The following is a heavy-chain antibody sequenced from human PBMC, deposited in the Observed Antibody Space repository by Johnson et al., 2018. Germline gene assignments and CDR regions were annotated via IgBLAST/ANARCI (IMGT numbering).Heavy chain of an antibody. D-gene: IGHD3-22*01. CDR3: AKSMIVVVNDAFDI. V-gene: IGHV3-30-3*02. Sequence: QVQLVQSGGGVVQPGRSLRLYCAASGFTFSSYAMHWVRQAPGKGLEWVAVISYDGSNKYYADSVTGRFTISRDNSKNTLYLQMNSLRAEDTALYYCAKSMIVVVNDAFDIWGQGTMVTVSS. CDR2: ISYDGSNK. J-gene: IGHJ3*02. CDR1: GFTFSSYA.